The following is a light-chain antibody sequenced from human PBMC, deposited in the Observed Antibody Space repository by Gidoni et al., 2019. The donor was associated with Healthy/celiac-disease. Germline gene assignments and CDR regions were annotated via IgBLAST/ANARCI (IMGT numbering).Light chain of an antibody. CDR3: QAWDSSTAHYV. J-gene: IGLJ1*01. CDR2: QDS. CDR1: KLGDKY. Sequence: SYELTPPPSVSVSPGQTASITCSGDKLGDKYACWYQQKPGQSPVLVISQDSKRPSGIPERFSGSNSGNTATLTISGTQAMDEADYYCQAWDSSTAHYVFGTGTKVTVL. V-gene: IGLV3-1*01.